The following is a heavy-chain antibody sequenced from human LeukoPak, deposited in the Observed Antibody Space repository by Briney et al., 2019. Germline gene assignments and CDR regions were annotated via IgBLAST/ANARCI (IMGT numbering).Heavy chain of an antibody. CDR1: GFTFSSYA. CDR3: AKSNVQSYYDFWSGPPPLDY. Sequence: GGSLRLSCAASGFTFSSYAMSWVRQAPGKGLEWVSAISGSGGSTYYEDSVKGRFTISRDNSKNTLYLQMNSLRAEDTAVYYSAKSNVQSYYDFWSGPPPLDYWGQGTLVTVSS. J-gene: IGHJ4*02. V-gene: IGHV3-23*01. D-gene: IGHD3-3*01. CDR2: ISGSGGST.